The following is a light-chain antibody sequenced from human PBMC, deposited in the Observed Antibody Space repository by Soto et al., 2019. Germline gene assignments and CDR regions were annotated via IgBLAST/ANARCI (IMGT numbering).Light chain of an antibody. Sequence: QSVLTQPPSVSAAPGQKVTISCSGSSSNFDNNYVSWYQQLPGTAPKLLIYDNNKRPSGIPDRFSGSQSGPSATLGITGLQTGDEADYYCGTWDTSLSVGVFGGGTQLTVL. J-gene: IGLJ2*01. V-gene: IGLV1-51*01. CDR2: DNN. CDR3: GTWDTSLSVGV. CDR1: SSNFDNNY.